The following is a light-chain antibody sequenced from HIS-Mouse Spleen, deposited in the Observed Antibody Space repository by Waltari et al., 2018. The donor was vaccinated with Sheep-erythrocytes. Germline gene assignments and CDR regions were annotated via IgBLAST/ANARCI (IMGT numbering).Light chain of an antibody. Sequence: MGTQPHSVSESPGKTVTISCTGSSGSIASNYVQWYQQRPGSAPTTVIYEDNQRPSGVPDRFSGSIDSSSNSASLTISGLKTEDEADYYCQSYDSSNRDVVFGGGTKLTVL. CDR3: QSYDSSNRDVV. CDR2: EDN. CDR1: SGSIASNY. V-gene: IGLV6-57*02. J-gene: IGLJ2*01.